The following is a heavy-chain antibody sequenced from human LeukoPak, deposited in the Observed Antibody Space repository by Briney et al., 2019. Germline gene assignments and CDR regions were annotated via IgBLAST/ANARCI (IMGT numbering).Heavy chain of an antibody. Sequence: GGSLRLSCAASGFTFSSYVMHWVRQAPGKGLEWVAIISYDGSNEYYADSVKGRFTISRDNSKNTVYLQMNSLRAEDTAVYYCARVIGVVRADYYFDYWGQGTLVAVSS. CDR1: GFTFSSYV. CDR2: ISYDGSNE. V-gene: IGHV3-30*14. D-gene: IGHD3-10*01. CDR3: ARVIGVVRADYYFDY. J-gene: IGHJ4*02.